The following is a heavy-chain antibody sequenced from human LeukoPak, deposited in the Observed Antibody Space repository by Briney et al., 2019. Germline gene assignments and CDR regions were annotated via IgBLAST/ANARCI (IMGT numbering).Heavy chain of an antibody. Sequence: PGGSLRLSCAASGFTFSSYAMSWVRQAPGKGLEWVSAISGSGGSTYYADSVKGRFTISRDNSKNTLYLQMSSLRAEDTAVYYCAKDLGVPYCGGDCCSYYGMDVWGQGTTVTVSS. J-gene: IGHJ6*02. CDR3: AKDLGVPYCGGDCCSYYGMDV. D-gene: IGHD2-21*02. V-gene: IGHV3-23*01. CDR2: ISGSGGST. CDR1: GFTFSSYA.